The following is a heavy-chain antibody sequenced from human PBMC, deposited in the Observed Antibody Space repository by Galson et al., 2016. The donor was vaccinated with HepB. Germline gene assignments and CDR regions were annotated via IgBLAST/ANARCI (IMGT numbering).Heavy chain of an antibody. CDR3: AKDTGDTLGLYFFDSFDM. CDR1: GFKFDGYA. CDR2: ISRNSGAI. V-gene: IGHV3-9*01. D-gene: IGHD1-26*01. Sequence: SLRLSCAASGFKFDGYAMHWVRQAPGKGLEWVSGISRNSGAIGYADSVKGRFTILRDNAKKSLTLQMNSLKTADTALYYCAKDTGDTLGLYFFDSFDMWSQGTMVTVSS. J-gene: IGHJ3*02.